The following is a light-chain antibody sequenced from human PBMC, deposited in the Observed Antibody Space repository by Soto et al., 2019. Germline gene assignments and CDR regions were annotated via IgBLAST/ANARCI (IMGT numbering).Light chain of an antibody. Sequence: EIVMTQSPATLSVSPGERATLSCRASQSISSNLAWYQQKPGQAPRLLIYGASTRATGIPATFSGSGSGTEFTLTIRSLQSEDFAFYYCQQYNNWPFTFGPGTKVDSK. CDR2: GAS. J-gene: IGKJ3*01. CDR3: QQYNNWPFT. CDR1: QSISSN. V-gene: IGKV3-15*01.